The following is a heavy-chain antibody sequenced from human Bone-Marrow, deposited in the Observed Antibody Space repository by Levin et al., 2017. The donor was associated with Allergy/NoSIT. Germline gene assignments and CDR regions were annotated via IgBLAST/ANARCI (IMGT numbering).Heavy chain of an antibody. CDR3: ARVTYGANWFDP. CDR2: NIPIFGTR. Sequence: SVKVSCKASGGTSSSYTINWVRQAPGQGLEWMGGNIPIFGTRDYAQKFKGRVTITADKSTSTVYLELSSLTSEDTAVYYCARVTYGANWFDPWGQGTPVTVSS. CDR1: GGTSSSYT. V-gene: IGHV1-69*06. J-gene: IGHJ5*02. D-gene: IGHD4-17*01.